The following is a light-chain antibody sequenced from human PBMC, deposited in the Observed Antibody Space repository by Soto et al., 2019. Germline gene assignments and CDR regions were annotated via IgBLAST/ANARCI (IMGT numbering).Light chain of an antibody. Sequence: ESVWTQSPGTLSLSPGERATLSCRASQSVSSSFLAWYQLKPGQAPRLLIYGASSRATGIPDRFSGSGSGTDFTLTLSRLEPEDFAVYYCQQYDSSPWTFGQGTKVEIK. CDR2: GAS. V-gene: IGKV3-20*01. CDR3: QQYDSSPWT. J-gene: IGKJ1*01. CDR1: QSVSSSF.